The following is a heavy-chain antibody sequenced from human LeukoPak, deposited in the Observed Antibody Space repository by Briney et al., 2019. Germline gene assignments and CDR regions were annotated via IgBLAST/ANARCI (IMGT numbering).Heavy chain of an antibody. Sequence: SQTLSLTCTVSGGSISSYYWSWIRQPPGKGLGWIGYIYYSWSTNYNPSLKSRVTISVATSKNQFSLKMSSVTAADTAVSYCARAIHTYYDILTGYGGLDYWGQGTLVTVSS. CDR3: ARAIHTYYDILTGYGGLDY. J-gene: IGHJ4*02. CDR1: GGSISSYY. D-gene: IGHD3-9*01. CDR2: IYYSWST. V-gene: IGHV4-59*01.